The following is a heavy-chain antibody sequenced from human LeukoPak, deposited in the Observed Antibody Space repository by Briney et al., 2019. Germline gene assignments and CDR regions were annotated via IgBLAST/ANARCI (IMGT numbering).Heavy chain of an antibody. CDR3: ARLGGVFWAANWFDP. Sequence: GESLKISCKGSGYSFTSYWIGWVRQMPGKGLEWMGIIYPGDSDTRYSPSFQGQVTISADKSISTAYLQWSSLKASDTAMYYCARLGGVFWAANWFDPWGQGTLVTVSS. CDR1: GYSFTSYW. V-gene: IGHV5-51*01. J-gene: IGHJ5*02. CDR2: IYPGDSDT. D-gene: IGHD3/OR15-3a*01.